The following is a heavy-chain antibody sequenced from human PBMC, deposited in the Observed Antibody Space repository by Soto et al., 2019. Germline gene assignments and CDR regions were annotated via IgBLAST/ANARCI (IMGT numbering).Heavy chain of an antibody. CDR3: AKDGSYYDYVWGTYRYLYDY. D-gene: IGHD3-16*02. CDR2: ISAAAVTT. V-gene: IGHV3-23*01. CDR1: GFTFSNYV. J-gene: IGHJ4*02. Sequence: GGSLRLSCAASGFTFSNYVMSWVRQAPGKGLEWVSGISAAAVTTYYADSVKGRFTISRDNSKNTLYLQMNSLRAEDTAVYYCAKDGSYYDYVWGTYRYLYDYWSQGALVTVSS.